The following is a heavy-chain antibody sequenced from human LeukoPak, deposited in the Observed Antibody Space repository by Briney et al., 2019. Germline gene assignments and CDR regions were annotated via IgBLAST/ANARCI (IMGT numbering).Heavy chain of an antibody. CDR3: ARGLGYCTSTTCLLPFDY. CDR2: IYSGGST. V-gene: IGHV3-53*01. Sequence: GGSLRLSCVPPGFTVSTYYMTWVRQAPGKGLECVSVIYSGGSTYYADSVKGRFTVSRDNSKNTLYLQMKSLRAEDTAMYYCARGLGYCTSTTCLLPFDYWGEGTLVTVSS. CDR1: GFTVSTYY. J-gene: IGHJ4*02. D-gene: IGHD2-2*01.